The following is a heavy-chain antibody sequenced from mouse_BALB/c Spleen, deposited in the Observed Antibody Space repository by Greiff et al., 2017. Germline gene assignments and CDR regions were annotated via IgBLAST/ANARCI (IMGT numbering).Heavy chain of an antibody. CDR2: IYPGNSDT. J-gene: IGHJ4*01. CDR1: GYTFTSYW. D-gene: IGHD2-4*01. CDR3: TRGSTMRALDY. Sequence: VQLQQSGTVLARPGASVKMSCKASGYTFTSYWMHWVKQRPGQGLEWIGAIYPGNSDTSYNQKFKGKAKLTAVTSTSTAYMELSSLTNEDSAVYYCTRGSTMRALDYWGDGTSVTVSS. V-gene: IGHV1-5*01.